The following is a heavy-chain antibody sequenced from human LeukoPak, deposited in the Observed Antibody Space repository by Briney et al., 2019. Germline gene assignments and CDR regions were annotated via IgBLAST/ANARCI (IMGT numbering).Heavy chain of an antibody. CDR3: ARVRERSWFDP. CDR1: GGSISSSSYY. Sequence: SETLSLTCTVSGGSISSSSYYWGWIRQPPGKGLEWIGSIYYSGSTYYNPSLKSRVTISVDTSKNQFSLKLSSVTAADTAVYYCARVRERSWFDPWGQGTLVTVSS. CDR2: IYYSGST. V-gene: IGHV4-39*07. D-gene: IGHD5-24*01. J-gene: IGHJ5*02.